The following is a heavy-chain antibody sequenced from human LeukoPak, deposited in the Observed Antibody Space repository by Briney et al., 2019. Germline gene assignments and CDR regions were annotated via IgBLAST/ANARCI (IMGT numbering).Heavy chain of an antibody. V-gene: IGHV1-8*01. CDR3: ARGRHTRKNYYYYMDV. Sequence: GASVKVSCKASGYTFTSYDINWVRQATGQGLEWMGWMNPNSGNTGYAQKFQGRVTMTRNTSISTAYMELSSLRSEDTAVYYCARGRHTRKNYYYYMDVWGKGTTVTISS. CDR1: GYTFTSYD. J-gene: IGHJ6*03. CDR2: MNPNSGNT.